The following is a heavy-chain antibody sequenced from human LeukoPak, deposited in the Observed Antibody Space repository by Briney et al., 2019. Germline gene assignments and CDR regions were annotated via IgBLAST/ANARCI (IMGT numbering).Heavy chain of an antibody. J-gene: IGHJ5*02. D-gene: IGHD2-2*01. CDR1: GGSISSSSYY. CDR3: ARLYCSSTSCSVLRWFDP. Sequence: SETLSLTCTVSGGSISSSSYYWGWIRQPPGKGLEWIGSIYYSGSTYYNPSLKSRVTISVDTSKSQFSLKLSSVTAADTAVYYCARLYCSSTSCSVLRWFDPWGQGTLVTVSS. CDR2: IYYSGST. V-gene: IGHV4-39*01.